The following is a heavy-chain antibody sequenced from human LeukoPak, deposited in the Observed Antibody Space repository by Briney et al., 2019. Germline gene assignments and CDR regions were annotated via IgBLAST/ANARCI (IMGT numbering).Heavy chain of an antibody. Sequence: GGSLRLSCAASGFTFSSYSMNWVRHAPGKGLEWVSSISSSSGYIYYADSVKGRFTISRDNAKNSLYLQMNSLRAEDTAVYYCARDASGGYDSGYWGQGTLVTVSS. CDR1: GFTFSSYS. V-gene: IGHV3-21*01. CDR2: ISSSSGYI. D-gene: IGHD5-12*01. CDR3: ARDASGGYDSGY. J-gene: IGHJ4*02.